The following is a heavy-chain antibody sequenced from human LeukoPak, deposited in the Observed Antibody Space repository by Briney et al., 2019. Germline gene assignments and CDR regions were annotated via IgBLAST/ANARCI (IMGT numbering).Heavy chain of an antibody. J-gene: IGHJ4*02. V-gene: IGHV3-30-3*01. CDR2: ISYDENNK. CDR1: GFTLSTYA. Sequence: GRSLRLSCAASGFTLSTYAMHWVRQTPAKGLEWVAVISYDENNKYYADSVKGRFTISRDNSKNTLFLQMNSLRTEDTAVYYCTRGGGLKDFDYWGQGTLVTVSS. CDR3: TRGGGLKDFDY. D-gene: IGHD4-23*01.